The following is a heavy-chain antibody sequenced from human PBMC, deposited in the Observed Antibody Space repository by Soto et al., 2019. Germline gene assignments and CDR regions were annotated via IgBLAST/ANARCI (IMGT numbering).Heavy chain of an antibody. D-gene: IGHD3-9*01. CDR1: GFTFSSYA. CDR3: AKLLRYFDWSTPDY. J-gene: IGHJ4*02. Sequence: GGSLRLSCAASGFTFSSYAMSWVRQAPGKGLEWVSAISGSGGSTYYADSVKGRFTISRDNSKNTLYLQMNSLRAEDTAVYYCAKLLRYFDWSTPDYWGQGTLVAAPQ. V-gene: IGHV3-23*01. CDR2: ISGSGGST.